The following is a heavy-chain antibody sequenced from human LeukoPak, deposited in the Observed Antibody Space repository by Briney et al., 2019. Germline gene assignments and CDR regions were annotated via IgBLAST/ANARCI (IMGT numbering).Heavy chain of an antibody. J-gene: IGHJ5*02. Sequence: PSETLSLTCRVSGGSISSSSYYWGWIRRPPGKGLEWIASIYYSGTTYYNPALKSRVTMSVDTSKDQFSLKLSAVTAADTAVYYCARQFHGSGYVDDLWGQGTLVTVSS. D-gene: IGHD5-12*01. CDR1: GGSISSSSYY. CDR3: ARQFHGSGYVDDL. CDR2: IYYSGTT. V-gene: IGHV4-39*01.